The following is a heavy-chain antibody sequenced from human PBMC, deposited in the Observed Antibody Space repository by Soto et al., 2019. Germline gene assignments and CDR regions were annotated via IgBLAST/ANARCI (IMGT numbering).Heavy chain of an antibody. J-gene: IGHJ4*02. D-gene: IGHD4-17*01. CDR2: IYYSGST. V-gene: IGHV4-31*03. CDR3: ARGRRALRDRYYFDY. CDR1: GGSISSGGYY. Sequence: SETLSLTCTVSGGSISSGGYYWSWIRQHPGKGLEWIGYIYYSGSTYYNPSLKSRVTISVDTSKNQFSLKLSSVTAADTAVYYCARGRRALRDRYYFDYWGQGTLVTVSS.